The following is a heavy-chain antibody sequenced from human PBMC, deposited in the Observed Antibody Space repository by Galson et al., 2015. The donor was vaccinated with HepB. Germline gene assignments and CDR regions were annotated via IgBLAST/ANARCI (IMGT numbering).Heavy chain of an antibody. CDR2: IYNSGST. Sequence: TLSLTCTVPGGSISSGDYYWSWIRQPPGKGLAWIGHIYNSGSTQYNPSLKSRVTISVDASENQFSRKLTSVTAADTAMYYCAREGYCTTRRCSRDHYYYYYMDVWGKGTTVTVSS. D-gene: IGHD2-8*01. CDR1: GGSISSGDYY. V-gene: IGHV4-30-4*01. J-gene: IGHJ6*03. CDR3: AREGYCTTRRCSRDHYYYYYMDV.